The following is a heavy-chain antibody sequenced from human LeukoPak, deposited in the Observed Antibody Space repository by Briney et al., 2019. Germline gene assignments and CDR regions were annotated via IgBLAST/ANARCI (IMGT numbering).Heavy chain of an antibody. CDR1: GGSFSRYY. D-gene: IGHD1-26*01. CDR3: AKVGRGSYPRRVYFDY. V-gene: IGHV3-23*01. Sequence: PSETLSLTCAVYGGSFSRYYWSWIRQPPGKGLEWVSAISGSGGSTYYADSVKGRFTISRDNSKNTLYLQMNSLRAEDTAVYYCAKVGRGSYPRRVYFDYWGQGTLVTVSS. J-gene: IGHJ4*02. CDR2: ISGSGGST.